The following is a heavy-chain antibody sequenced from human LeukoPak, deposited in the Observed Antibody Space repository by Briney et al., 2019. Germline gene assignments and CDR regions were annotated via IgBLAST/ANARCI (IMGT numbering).Heavy chain of an antibody. Sequence: ASVKVSCKASGYTFTSYGISWVRQAPGQGLEWMGWISAYNGNTNYAQKLQGRVTMTTDTSTSTAYMELRSLRSDDTAVYYCARGLAGTVVDNWFDPWGQGTLVTVSS. V-gene: IGHV1-18*01. CDR3: ARGLAGTVVDNWFDP. CDR2: ISAYNGNT. CDR1: GYTFTSYG. J-gene: IGHJ5*02. D-gene: IGHD6-19*01.